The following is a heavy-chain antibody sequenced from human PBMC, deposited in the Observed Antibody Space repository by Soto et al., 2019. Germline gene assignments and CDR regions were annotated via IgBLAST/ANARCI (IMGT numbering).Heavy chain of an antibody. D-gene: IGHD6-13*01. CDR2: ISYDGNNK. CDR1: GFSFSSYA. J-gene: IGHJ6*02. CDR3: ARAPPRGIAAPGSWCSGMDV. V-gene: IGHV3-30-3*01. Sequence: QVQVVESGGGVVQPGRSLRLSCAASGFSFSSYAMHWVRQAPGKGLEWVAVISYDGNNKYYADSVKGRITISRDSSKNMVYLQMNSLRPGDKAVYYCARAPPRGIAAPGSWCSGMDVWGQGTTVTVSS.